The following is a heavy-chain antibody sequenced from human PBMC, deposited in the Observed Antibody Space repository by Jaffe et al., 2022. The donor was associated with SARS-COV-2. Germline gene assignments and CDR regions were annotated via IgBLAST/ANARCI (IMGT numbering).Heavy chain of an antibody. CDR1: GGSFSGYY. D-gene: IGHD2-15*01. V-gene: IGHV4-34*01. CDR3: ARGLRYGGNLHRPRSLIHAFDI. Sequence: QVQLQQWGAGLLKPSETLSLTCAVYGGSFSGYYWSWIRQPPGKGLEWIGEINHSGSTNYNPSLKSRVTISVDTSKNQFSLKLSSVTAADTAVYYCARGLRYGGNLHRPRSLIHAFDIWGQGTMVTVSS. CDR2: INHSGST. J-gene: IGHJ3*02.